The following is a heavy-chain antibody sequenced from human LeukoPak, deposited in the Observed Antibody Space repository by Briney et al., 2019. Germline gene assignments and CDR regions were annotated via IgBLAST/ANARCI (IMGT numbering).Heavy chain of an antibody. Sequence: PSETLSLTCAVYGGSFSGYYWSWIRQPPGKGLEWIGEINHSGSTNYNPSLKSRVTISVDTSKNQFSLKLSSVTAADTAVYYCASYGDYDNWFDPWGQGTLVTVSS. D-gene: IGHD4-17*01. CDR2: INHSGST. J-gene: IGHJ5*02. CDR3: ASYGDYDNWFDP. V-gene: IGHV4-34*01. CDR1: GGSFSGYY.